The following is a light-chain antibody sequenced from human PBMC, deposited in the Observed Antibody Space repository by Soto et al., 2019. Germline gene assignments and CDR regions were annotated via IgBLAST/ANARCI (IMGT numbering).Light chain of an antibody. Sequence: EIVMTQSPATLSVSPGEGATLSCRASQSVHNDLAWYQQKPGQAPRLLIYDASTRATGIPARFSASGSGTEFTLTISSLQSEEFAVYFCQQYTSWPPLTFGGGTKVDI. CDR3: QQYTSWPPLT. CDR2: DAS. CDR1: QSVHND. V-gene: IGKV3-15*01. J-gene: IGKJ4*01.